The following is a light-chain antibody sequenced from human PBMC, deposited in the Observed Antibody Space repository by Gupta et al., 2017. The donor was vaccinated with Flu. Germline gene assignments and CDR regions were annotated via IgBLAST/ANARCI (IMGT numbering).Light chain of an antibody. Sequence: QSVLTQPPSVSAAPGQRVTISCSGSNSNIGNNYVSWYQHLPGTAPKLLIYDNNKRPSGIPDRFSGPKSGTSATLGITGLQTGDEADYYCGTWDNSLNVGAFGGGTKLTVL. J-gene: IGLJ2*01. V-gene: IGLV1-51*01. CDR2: DNN. CDR3: GTWDNSLNVGA. CDR1: NSNIGNNY.